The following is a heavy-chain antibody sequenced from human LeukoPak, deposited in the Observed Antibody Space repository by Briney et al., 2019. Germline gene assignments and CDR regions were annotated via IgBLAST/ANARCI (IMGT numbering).Heavy chain of an antibody. Sequence: SETLSLTCTVSGGSISGYYWTWIRQPAGKGLEWIGRIYASGSASYNPSLESRVTISVDRSKNQFSLKLSSVTAADTAVYYCARDRPNLPGIAAAGTDYWGQGTLVTVSS. CDR3: ARDRPNLPGIAAAGTDY. CDR2: IYASGSA. D-gene: IGHD6-13*01. CDR1: GGSISGYY. V-gene: IGHV4-4*07. J-gene: IGHJ4*02.